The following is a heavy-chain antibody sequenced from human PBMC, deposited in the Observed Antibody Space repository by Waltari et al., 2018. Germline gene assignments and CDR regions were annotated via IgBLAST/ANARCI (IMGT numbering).Heavy chain of an antibody. Sequence: QVQLVQSGAEVKKPGSSVKVSCKASGGTFSSYAISWVRQAPGQGLEWMGGIILIFGTANNAQRFHGRVTMTEEKSTDTAYRELSSRRAEDTAVYYCATVLTLRVGARNPGYYYGMDVWGQGTTVTVSS. V-gene: IGHV1-69*06. CDR1: GGTFSSYA. J-gene: IGHJ6*02. D-gene: IGHD1-26*01. CDR2: IILIFGTA. CDR3: ATVLTLRVGARNPGYYYGMDV.